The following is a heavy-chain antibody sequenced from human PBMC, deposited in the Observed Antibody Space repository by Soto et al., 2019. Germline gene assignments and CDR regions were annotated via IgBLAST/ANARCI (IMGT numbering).Heavy chain of an antibody. D-gene: IGHD3-9*01. J-gene: IGHJ3*02. CDR2: ISSDGSST. CDR3: ARETIRAFDI. Sequence: EVQLVESGGGLVQPGGSLRLSCAASGFTFSGYWMHWVRQAPGKGLVWVSRISSDGSSTNYADSLKDRLTISRDNAKNTLYLQMNSLRAEDTAVYYCARETIRAFDIWGQGTMVTVSS. CDR1: GFTFSGYW. V-gene: IGHV3-74*01.